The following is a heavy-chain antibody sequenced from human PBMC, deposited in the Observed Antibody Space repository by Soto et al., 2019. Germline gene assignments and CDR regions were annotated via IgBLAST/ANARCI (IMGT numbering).Heavy chain of an antibody. V-gene: IGHV4-61*01. CDR2: ISYSGST. D-gene: IGHD1-26*01. Sequence: QVQLQESGPGLVKPSETLSLTCTVSGASVSSGNYYWSWIRQPPGKGLECVGYISYSGSTNYNPSLKRRVTISIDTSKNQFSLKLSSVTAADTAVYYCARGSGSYYAYWGQGTLVTVSS. J-gene: IGHJ4*02. CDR1: GASVSSGNYY. CDR3: ARGSGSYYAY.